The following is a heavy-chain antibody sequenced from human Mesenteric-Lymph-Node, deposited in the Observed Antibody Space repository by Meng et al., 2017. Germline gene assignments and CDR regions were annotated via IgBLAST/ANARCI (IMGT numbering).Heavy chain of an antibody. D-gene: IGHD6-19*01. CDR2: IYPDDSDT. J-gene: IGHJ4*02. Sequence: GGSLRLSCKGSGYRFSKYWIGWVRQMPGKGLEWMGIIYPDDSDTRYSPSFQGQVTISADKSITTAYLQWSSLKASDTAIYCCARRLWGTGGWFGFDYWGQGTLVTVSS. V-gene: IGHV5-51*01. CDR3: ARRLWGTGGWFGFDY. CDR1: GYRFSKYW.